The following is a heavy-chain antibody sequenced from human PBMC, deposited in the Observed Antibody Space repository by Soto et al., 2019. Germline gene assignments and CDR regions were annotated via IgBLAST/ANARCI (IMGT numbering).Heavy chain of an antibody. CDR3: AEVGEYSSSSAFDY. CDR2: INHSGST. Sequence: SETLSLTCAVYGGSFSGYYWSWIRQPPGKGLEWIGEINHSGSTNYNPSLKSRVTISVDTSKNQFSLKLSSVTAADTAVYYCAEVGEYSSSSAFDYWGQGTLVTVSS. CDR1: GGSFSGYY. V-gene: IGHV4-34*01. D-gene: IGHD6-6*01. J-gene: IGHJ4*02.